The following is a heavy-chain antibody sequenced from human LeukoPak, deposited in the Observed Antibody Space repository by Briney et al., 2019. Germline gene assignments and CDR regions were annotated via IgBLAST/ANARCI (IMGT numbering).Heavy chain of an antibody. CDR3: ARDVAVNAFDI. CDR2: IYYSGST. J-gene: IGHJ3*02. D-gene: IGHD6-19*01. V-gene: IGHV4-59*01. CDR1: GGSISSYY. Sequence: SETLSLTCTVPGGSISSYYWSWIRQPPGKGLEWIGYIYYSGSTNYNPSLKSRVTISVDTSKNQFSLKLSSVTAADTAVYYCARDVAVNAFDIWGQGTMVTVSS.